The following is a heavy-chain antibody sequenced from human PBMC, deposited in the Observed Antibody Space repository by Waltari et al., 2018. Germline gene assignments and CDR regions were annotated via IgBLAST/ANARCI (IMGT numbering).Heavy chain of an antibody. CDR2: VYPEDGET. CDR3: ATGGALEWLPPFLFQH. CDR1: GYTLTELS. Sequence: QVQLVQSGAEVKKPGASVKVSCKVSGYTLTELSMHWVRQAPGKGLEWMGGVYPEDGETTYAQKFQGRVTMTEDTSTDTAYMELSSLRSEDTAVYYCATGGALEWLPPFLFQHWGQGTLVTVSS. J-gene: IGHJ1*01. D-gene: IGHD3-3*01. V-gene: IGHV1-24*01.